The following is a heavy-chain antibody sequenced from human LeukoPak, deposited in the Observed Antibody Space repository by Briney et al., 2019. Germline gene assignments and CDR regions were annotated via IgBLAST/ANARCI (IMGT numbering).Heavy chain of an antibody. J-gene: IGHJ6*02. CDR1: GFSFSNYW. CDR2: IKQDGSEK. V-gene: IGHV3-7*03. D-gene: IGHD3-3*01. Sequence: GGSLRLSCAASGFSFSNYWMHWVRQPPGKGLEWVANIKQDGSEKYYVDSVKGRFTISRDNAKNSLYLQMNSLRAEDTAVYYCARDKNYDFWTPSVSYYGMDVWGQGTTVTVSS. CDR3: ARDKNYDFWTPSVSYYGMDV.